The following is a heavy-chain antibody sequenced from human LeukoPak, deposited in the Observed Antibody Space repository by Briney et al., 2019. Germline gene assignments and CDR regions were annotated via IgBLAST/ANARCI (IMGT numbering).Heavy chain of an antibody. Sequence: SETLSLTCAVYGGSFSGYYWSWIRQPPGMGLEWIREINHSGSTNYNPSLKSRVTISVDTSKNQFSLKLSSVTAADTAVYYCARGRGRFDPWGQGTLVTVSS. CDR1: GGSFSGYY. J-gene: IGHJ5*02. V-gene: IGHV4-34*01. CDR2: INHSGST. CDR3: ARGRGRFDP.